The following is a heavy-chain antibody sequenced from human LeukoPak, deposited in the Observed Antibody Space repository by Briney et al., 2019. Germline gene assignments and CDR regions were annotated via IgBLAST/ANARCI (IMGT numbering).Heavy chain of an antibody. CDR2: INHSGYT. J-gene: IGHJ4*02. CDR1: GVSFKDYY. D-gene: IGHD4-17*01. V-gene: IGHV4-34*01. Sequence: SSETLSLTCAVSGVSFKDYYWSWVRQTPGKGLEWIGEINHSGYTNDSPSLKSRVTLSIDTSRKQFSLNLRSVTVADTGIYYCTRMTTGHDYWGQGTLVTVSS. CDR3: TRMTTGHDY.